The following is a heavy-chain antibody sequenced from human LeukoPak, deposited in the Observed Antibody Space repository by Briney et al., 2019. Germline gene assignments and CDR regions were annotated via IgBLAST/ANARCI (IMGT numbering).Heavy chain of an antibody. D-gene: IGHD3-9*01. V-gene: IGHV4-4*07. CDR1: GGSISSYY. J-gene: IGHJ6*04. CDR3: ARAPDYDILTGYFPGRLDV. Sequence: SETLSLTCTVSGGSISSYYWSWIRQPAGKGLEWIGRIYTSGSTNYNPSLKSRVTMSVDTSKNQFSLKLSSVIAADTAVYYCARAPDYDILTGYFPGRLDVWGKGTTVTTSS. CDR2: IYTSGST.